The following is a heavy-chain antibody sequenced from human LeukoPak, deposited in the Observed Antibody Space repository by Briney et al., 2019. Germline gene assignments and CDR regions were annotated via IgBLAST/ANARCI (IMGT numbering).Heavy chain of an antibody. CDR1: GFTFTGYY. V-gene: IGHV1-2*02. Sequence: GASVKVSCKASGFTFTGYYMHWVRQAPLQGLEWMGWIKPNSGGTNYAQKFQGRVTMTRDTSISTAYMELSRLRSDDTAVYYCARELYDTLTGYYNGLDYWGQGTLVTVPS. J-gene: IGHJ4*02. D-gene: IGHD3-9*01. CDR2: IKPNSGGT. CDR3: ARELYDTLTGYYNGLDY.